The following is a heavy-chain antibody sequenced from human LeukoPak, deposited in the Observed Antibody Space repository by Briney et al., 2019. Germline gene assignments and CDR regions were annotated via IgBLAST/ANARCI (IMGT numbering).Heavy chain of an antibody. Sequence: GGSLRLSCAASGFTFDEYAMHWVRQVPGKGLEWVSGISWNSVTLGYGDSVKGRLTISRDNAKNSLFLQMNSLRKEDTAVYYCARRNSWYGLNVWGQGTMVTVSS. CDR3: ARRNSWYGLNV. D-gene: IGHD6-13*01. J-gene: IGHJ6*02. V-gene: IGHV3-9*01. CDR1: GFTFDEYA. CDR2: ISWNSVTL.